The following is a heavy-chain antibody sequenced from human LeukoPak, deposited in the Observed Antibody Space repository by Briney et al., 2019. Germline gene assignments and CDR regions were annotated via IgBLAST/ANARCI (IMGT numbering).Heavy chain of an antibody. D-gene: IGHD3-10*01. CDR3: ARADYGSGSYYDY. CDR2: INPNSGGT. CDR1: GYTFTGYY. J-gene: IGHJ4*02. Sequence: ASVKVSCKASGYTFTGYYMDWVRQAPGQGLEWMGWINPNSGGTNYAQKFQGRVTMTRDTSISTAYMELSRLRSDDTAVYYCARADYGSGSYYDYWGQGTLVTVSS. V-gene: IGHV1-2*02.